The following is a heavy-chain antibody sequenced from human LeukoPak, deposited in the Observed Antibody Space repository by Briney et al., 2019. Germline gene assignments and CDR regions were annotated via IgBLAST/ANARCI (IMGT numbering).Heavy chain of an antibody. Sequence: PGGSLRLSCAASGFTFSSYWMGWVRQAPGKGLEWVANIRQDGSEEYYVVSVGGRFTISRDNAKSSLYLQMNSLRAEDTAVYFCARDEHQYFHASSGRFDYWGQGILVTVSS. CDR3: ARDEHQYFHASSGRFDY. D-gene: IGHD6-19*01. CDR1: GFTFSSYW. CDR2: IRQDGSEE. J-gene: IGHJ4*02. V-gene: IGHV3-7*04.